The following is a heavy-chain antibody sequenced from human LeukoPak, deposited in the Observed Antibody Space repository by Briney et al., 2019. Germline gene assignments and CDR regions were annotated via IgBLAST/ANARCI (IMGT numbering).Heavy chain of an antibody. Sequence: SQTLSLTCTVSGGSISGGDYYWSWLRQPPGKGLEWIGYIYYSGSTYYNPSLKSRVTISVDTSKNQFSLKLSSVTAADTAVYYCASPQNPDAFDIWGQGTMVTVSS. J-gene: IGHJ3*02. CDR1: GGSISGGDYY. CDR2: IYYSGST. D-gene: IGHD1-14*01. V-gene: IGHV4-30-4*08. CDR3: ASPQNPDAFDI.